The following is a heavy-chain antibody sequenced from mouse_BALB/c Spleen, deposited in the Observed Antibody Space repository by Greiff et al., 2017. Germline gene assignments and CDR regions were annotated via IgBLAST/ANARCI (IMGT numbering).Heavy chain of an antibody. CDR3: LYYYGSSDY. D-gene: IGHD1-1*01. Sequence: EVQLQQSGPELVKPGASVKISCKASGYSFTGYYMHWVKQSHVKSLEWIGRINPYNGATSYNQNFKDKASLTVDKSSSTAYMELHSLTSEDSAVYYCLYYYGSSDYWGQGTTLTVSS. V-gene: IGHV1-26*01. CDR2: INPYNGAT. CDR1: GYSFTGYY. J-gene: IGHJ2*01.